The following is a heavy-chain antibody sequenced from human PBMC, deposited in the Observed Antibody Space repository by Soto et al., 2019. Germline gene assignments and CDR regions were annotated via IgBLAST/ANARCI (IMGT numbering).Heavy chain of an antibody. CDR3: VKYYYDSSGYYGLNAFDI. CDR1: RFTFSSYA. J-gene: IGHJ3*02. D-gene: IGHD3-22*01. Sequence: PGGSLGLSYLSSRFTFSSYAMHCFRQAPGNELEYVSSISSNGDSTYYADSVKGRFTISRDNSKNTMYLQMSSLRAEDTAVYYCVKYYYDSSGYYGLNAFDIWGQGTMVTVSS. CDR2: ISSNGDST. V-gene: IGHV3-64D*06.